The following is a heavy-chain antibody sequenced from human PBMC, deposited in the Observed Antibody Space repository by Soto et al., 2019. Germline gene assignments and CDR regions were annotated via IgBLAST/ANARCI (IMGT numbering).Heavy chain of an antibody. CDR3: ARDMSGIAAAGTPGLWDY. CDR1: GYTFTSYY. D-gene: IGHD6-13*01. J-gene: IGHJ4*02. V-gene: IGHV1-46*03. CDR2: INPSGGST. Sequence: QVQLVQSGAEVKKPGASVKVSCKASGYTFTSYYMHWVRQAPGQGLEWMGIINPSGGSTSYAQKFQGRVTMTRDTSTSTVYMELSSLRSEDTAVYYCARDMSGIAAAGTPGLWDYWGQGTLVTVCS.